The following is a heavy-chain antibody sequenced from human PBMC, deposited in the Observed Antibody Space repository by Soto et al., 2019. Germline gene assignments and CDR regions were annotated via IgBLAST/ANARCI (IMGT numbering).Heavy chain of an antibody. D-gene: IGHD3-22*01. CDR1: GGTFSSYT. CDR3: ARVEDYYDSSGYTPPAY. CDR2: IIPILGIA. V-gene: IGHV1-69*02. J-gene: IGHJ4*02. Sequence: SVKVSCKASGGTFSSYTISWVRQAPGQGLEWMGRIIPILGIANYAQKFQGRVTITADKSTSTAYMELSSLRSEDTAVYYCARVEDYYDSSGYTPPAYWGQGTLVTVSS.